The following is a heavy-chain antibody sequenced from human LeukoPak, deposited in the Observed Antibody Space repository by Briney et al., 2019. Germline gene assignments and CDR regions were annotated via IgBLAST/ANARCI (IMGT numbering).Heavy chain of an antibody. CDR1: GLTFSSYN. V-gene: IGHV3-21*01. Sequence: PGGSLRLSCAASGLTFSSYNMNWVRQAPGKGLEWVSFISSSSYRYYADSAKGRFIISRDNAKNSLYLQMNSLRAEDTAVYYCASSLIVGVLSFAFDIWGQGTMVTVSS. CDR2: ISSSSYR. CDR3: ASSLIVGVLSFAFDI. D-gene: IGHD1-26*01. J-gene: IGHJ3*02.